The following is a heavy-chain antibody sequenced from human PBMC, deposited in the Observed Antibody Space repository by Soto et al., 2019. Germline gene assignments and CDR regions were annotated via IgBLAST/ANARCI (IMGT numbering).Heavy chain of an antibody. CDR3: ALSPIGWCGMARGWFDA. D-gene: IGHD2-8*02. Sequence: ALPFSCTRASLGTFLLVFFFICQPPGKALEWLALIYWDDDKRYSPSLKSRLTITKDTSKNQVVLTMTNMVSVDSFSFYCALSPIGWCGMARGWFDAWGQGTLVT. CDR1: RASLGTFLLV. CDR2: IYWDDDK. V-gene: IGHV2-5*02. J-gene: IGHJ5*02.